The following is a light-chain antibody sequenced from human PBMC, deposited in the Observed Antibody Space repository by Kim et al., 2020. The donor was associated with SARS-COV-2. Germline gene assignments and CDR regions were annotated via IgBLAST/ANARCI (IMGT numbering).Light chain of an antibody. J-gene: IGKJ5*01. V-gene: IGKV3-15*01. CDR1: QSISVN. CDR2: RAS. Sequence: EILMTQSPATLSVSPGERATLSCRASQSISVNLAWYQQRPGQAPRLLIHRASTRATGVSARFSGSGSGTEFTLTINSLQSDDFAVYYCQHYHNWPITFGQGTRLDIK. CDR3: QHYHNWPIT.